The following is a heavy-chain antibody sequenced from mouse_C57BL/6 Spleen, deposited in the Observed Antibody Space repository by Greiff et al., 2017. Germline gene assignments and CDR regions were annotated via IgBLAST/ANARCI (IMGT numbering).Heavy chain of an antibody. V-gene: IGHV1-72*01. CDR1: GYTFTSYW. D-gene: IGHD2-4*01. Sequence: QVQLQQPGAELVKPGASVKLSCKSSGYTFTSYWMHWVKQRPGRGLEWIGRIDPNSGGTKYNEKFKSKATLTVDKPSSTAYMQLSSLTSADSAVYYCARSLIYYDYDGGSAMDYWGQGTSVTVSS. CDR2: IDPNSGGT. J-gene: IGHJ4*01. CDR3: ARSLIYYDYDGGSAMDY.